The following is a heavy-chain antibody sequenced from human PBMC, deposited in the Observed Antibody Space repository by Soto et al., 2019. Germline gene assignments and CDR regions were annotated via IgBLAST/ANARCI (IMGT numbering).Heavy chain of an antibody. CDR2: THYSGST. CDR3: ATSYRNYSYYSYLDV. J-gene: IGHJ6*03. D-gene: IGHD4-4*01. CDR1: GGSISSYY. V-gene: IGHV4-59*01. Sequence: SETPSLTCTVSGGSISSYYWSWIRQPPGKGLEWIGYTHYSGSTNYNPSLKSRVTISLDTSKNQFSLKLTSVTAADTAVFYCATSYRNYSYYSYLDVWGKGTTVTVSS.